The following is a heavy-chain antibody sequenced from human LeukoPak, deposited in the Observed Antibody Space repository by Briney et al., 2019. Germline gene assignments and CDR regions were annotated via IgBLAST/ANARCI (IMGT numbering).Heavy chain of an antibody. V-gene: IGHV4-34*01. CDR1: GGSFSGYY. J-gene: IGHJ4*02. CDR2: INHSGST. D-gene: IGHD1-1*01. Sequence: SETLSLTCAVYGGSFSGYYWSWIRQPPGKGLEWIGEINHSGSTNYNPSLKSRVTISVDTSNNQFSLKLSSVTAADTAVYYCARRRRQRTFDYWGQGTLVTVSS. CDR3: ARRRRQRTFDY.